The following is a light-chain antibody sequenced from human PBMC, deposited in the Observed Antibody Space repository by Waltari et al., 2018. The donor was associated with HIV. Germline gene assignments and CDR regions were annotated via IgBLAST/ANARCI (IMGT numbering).Light chain of an antibody. CDR2: ANI. Sequence: QSVLTQPPSVSGAPGQRVTISCTGTSSNIGAGYDVHWYQQLPGTAPKLLIYANIHRPSGVPDRFSVSKSATSAALAITGLQAEDEADYFCQSYDSSLSAYVVFGGGTKLTV. J-gene: IGLJ2*01. CDR3: QSYDSSLSAYVV. V-gene: IGLV1-40*01. CDR1: SSNIGAGYD.